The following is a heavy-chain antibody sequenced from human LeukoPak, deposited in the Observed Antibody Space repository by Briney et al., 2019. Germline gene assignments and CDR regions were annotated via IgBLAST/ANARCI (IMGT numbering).Heavy chain of an antibody. CDR1: GGTFSSYA. V-gene: IGHV1-69*05. J-gene: IGHJ6*03. CDR2: IIPIFATA. CDR3: ARVRQYSSSWLPYYYYMDV. Sequence: ASVKVSWKTSGGTFSSYAICWVRQSPGPLLEWKGGIIPIFATANYAQKFQGRVTITTDECTSTGYMELSSQRSEDTAVYYCARVRQYSSSWLPYYYYMDVWGKGTTVTVSS. D-gene: IGHD6-13*01.